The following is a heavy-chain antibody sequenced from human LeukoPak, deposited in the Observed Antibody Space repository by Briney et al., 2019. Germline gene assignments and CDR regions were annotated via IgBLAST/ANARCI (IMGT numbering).Heavy chain of an antibody. CDR1: GYTFTSYD. D-gene: IGHD4-23*01. CDR2: MNPNSGNT. CDR3: AKDIRRAYGGPFNY. V-gene: IGHV1-8*01. Sequence: ASVKVSCKASGYTFTSYDINWVRQATGQGLEWMGWMNPNSGNTGYAQKFQGRVTMTRNTSISTAYMELSSLRPEDTALYYCAKDIRRAYGGPFNYWGQGTLVTVSS. J-gene: IGHJ4*02.